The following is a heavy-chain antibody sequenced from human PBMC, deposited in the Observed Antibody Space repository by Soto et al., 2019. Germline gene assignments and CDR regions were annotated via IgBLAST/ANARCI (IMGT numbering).Heavy chain of an antibody. J-gene: IGHJ5*01. Sequence: QVQLVESGGGVVQPGRSLRLSCAASGFPFSSYGMHGVRQAPGKGLEWVAVIWYDGSNKYYADSVKGRFTISRDNSKNTLYLQMNSLRAEDTAVYYCARANHYDRDHYLLGFDSWGQGTLVTVSS. CDR1: GFPFSSYG. CDR2: IWYDGSNK. V-gene: IGHV3-33*01. CDR3: ARANHYDRDHYLLGFDS. D-gene: IGHD3-22*01.